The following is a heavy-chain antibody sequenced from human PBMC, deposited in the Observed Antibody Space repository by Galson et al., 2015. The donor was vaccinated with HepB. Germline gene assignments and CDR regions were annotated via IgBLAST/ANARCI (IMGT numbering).Heavy chain of an antibody. D-gene: IGHD3-22*01. CDR1: GFAFSTYG. Sequence: SLRLSCAASGFAFSTYGMNWVRQAPGQGLEYVAFISYDGSKKHYADSVKGRFTISRDSSRNTLYLQMNSLKTEDAAVYYCAKDASGYDNYYFGLDVWGQGTPVTVSS. CDR2: ISYDGSKK. V-gene: IGHV3-30*18. J-gene: IGHJ6*02. CDR3: AKDASGYDNYYFGLDV.